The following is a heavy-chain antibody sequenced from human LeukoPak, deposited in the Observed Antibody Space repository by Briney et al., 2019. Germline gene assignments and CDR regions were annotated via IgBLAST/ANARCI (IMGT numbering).Heavy chain of an antibody. V-gene: IGHV1-69*10. CDR3: AREEVGYNYFYYYGMDV. CDR1: GGTFSSYA. CDR2: IIPIFGIA. J-gene: IGHJ6*02. D-gene: IGHD5-24*01. Sequence: AASVKVSCKASGGTFSSYAISWVRQAPGQGLEWMGGIIPIFGIANYAQKFQGRVTITADKSTSTAYMELSSLRSEDTAVYYCAREEVGYNYFYYYGMDVWGQGTTVTVSS.